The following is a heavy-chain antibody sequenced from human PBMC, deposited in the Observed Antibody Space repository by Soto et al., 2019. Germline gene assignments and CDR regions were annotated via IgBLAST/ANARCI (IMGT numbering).Heavy chain of an antibody. CDR3: ARDAYDRRSLDY. V-gene: IGHV1-69*01. CDR1: GGNFSTHA. CDR2: IIPMFNTT. J-gene: IGHJ4*02. D-gene: IGHD3-22*01. Sequence: QVQLVQSGAEVKKPGSSVKVSCKASGGNFSTHAISWVRQAPGQGLVWMGGIIPMFNTTISAQKFQGRVTITADEYTSTAYMELGSLRSEDTAVYYCARDAYDRRSLDYWGQGTLVTVSS.